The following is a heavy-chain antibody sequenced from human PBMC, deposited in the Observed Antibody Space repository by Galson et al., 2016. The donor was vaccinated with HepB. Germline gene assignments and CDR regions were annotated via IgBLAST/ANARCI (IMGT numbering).Heavy chain of an antibody. CDR2: SWYDGGNK. V-gene: IGHV3-33*01. CDR3: ARGPYGKSRDAFHV. J-gene: IGHJ3*01. Sequence: SLRLSCAGSGFNFRGYGIHWVRQAPSKGLEWVAMSWYDGGNKNYADSVRGRFTISRDSSNVYLQMNSLRAEDTAMYYCARGPYGKSRDAFHVWGQGTAVTVSS. D-gene: IGHD3-10*01. CDR1: GFNFRGYG.